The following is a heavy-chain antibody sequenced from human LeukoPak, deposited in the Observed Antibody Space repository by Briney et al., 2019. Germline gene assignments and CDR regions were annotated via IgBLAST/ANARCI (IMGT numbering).Heavy chain of an antibody. D-gene: IGHD7-27*01. Sequence: GGSLRLSCAASGFTFSDAWMSWVRQAPGKGLEWLGRIKSKTDGGTTDYAAPVEGRFTISRDDPKNTLYLQMNSLKTEDTAVYYFTTLGDYVVYWGQGTLVTVSS. CDR1: GFTFSDAW. J-gene: IGHJ4*02. CDR2: IKSKTDGGTT. CDR3: TTLGDYVVY. V-gene: IGHV3-15*01.